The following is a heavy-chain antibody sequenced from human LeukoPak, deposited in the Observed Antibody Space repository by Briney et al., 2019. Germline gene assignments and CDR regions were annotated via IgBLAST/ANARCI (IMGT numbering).Heavy chain of an antibody. J-gene: IGHJ4*02. CDR1: TSTKAW. V-gene: IGHV3-15*07. CDR2: VKNRGDGMAT. D-gene: IGHD3-16*01. CDR3: TTEYFGGFEY. Sequence: PGGSLRLSCVLSTSTKAWMNWVRQAPGKGLEWVGRVKNRGDGMATDYAAPVKGRFIISRDDSEKTVYLQMDSLKTEDTAVYFCTTEYFGGFEYWGQGTLVTVSS.